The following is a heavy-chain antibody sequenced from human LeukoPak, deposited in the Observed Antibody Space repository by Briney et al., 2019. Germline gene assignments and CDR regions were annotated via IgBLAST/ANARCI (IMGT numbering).Heavy chain of an antibody. V-gene: IGHV3-7*01. CDR2: IKKEGSER. Sequence: GRSLRLSCAASGFSINNYWMNWVRQAPGKGLEWVASIKKEGSERYYVDSVKGRFTISRDNTKNSLYLQMNTLRAEDTAVYYCARDLAGPPQEAFDIWGQGTMVTVSS. CDR3: ARDLAGPPQEAFDI. CDR1: GFSINNYW. J-gene: IGHJ3*02.